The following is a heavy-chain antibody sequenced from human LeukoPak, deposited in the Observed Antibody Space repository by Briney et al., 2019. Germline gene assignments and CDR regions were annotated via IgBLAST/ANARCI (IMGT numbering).Heavy chain of an antibody. D-gene: IGHD6-19*01. CDR3: TTYSSGHH. J-gene: IGHJ5*02. CDR1: AFTFSGSA. V-gene: IGHV3-73*01. Sequence: PGGSLTLSCAASAFTFSGSAIHWVRQAPGKGLEWVGRIGGKPKGYATAYAASVKGRFTISRDESKNTAYLQMNSLRPEDKAVYYCTTYSSGHHWGQGTLVTVSS. CDR2: IGGKPKGYAT.